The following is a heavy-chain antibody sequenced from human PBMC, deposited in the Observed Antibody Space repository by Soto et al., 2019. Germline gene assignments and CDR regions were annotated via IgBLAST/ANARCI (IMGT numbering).Heavy chain of an antibody. Sequence: EVQLLESGGGLVQPGGSLRLSCAASGFTFSSYAMSWVRQAPGKGLEWVSAISGTGCTTYYADSVKGRFTFSRDNSKNPPYLQMHTLRAVDTAVYYCAKTANGWFSAFDIWGQGTMVTVSS. CDR1: GFTFSSYA. D-gene: IGHD6-19*01. J-gene: IGHJ3*02. CDR3: AKTANGWFSAFDI. V-gene: IGHV3-23*01. CDR2: ISGTGCTT.